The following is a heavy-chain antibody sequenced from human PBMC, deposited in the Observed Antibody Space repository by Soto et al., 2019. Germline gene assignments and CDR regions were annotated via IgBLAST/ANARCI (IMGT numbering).Heavy chain of an antibody. CDR2: LHYSGNI. J-gene: IGHJ5*02. CDR3: ARRGGEIISGTTWWFDP. Sequence: SETLSLTCTVSAGSITSSNNYWGWIRQPPGKGLEWIGSLHYSGNIYYNPSLKSRVTVSVATSNNQFSLRLTSVTAADTAVYYCARRGGEIISGTTWWFDPWGQGTLVTVSS. V-gene: IGHV4-39*01. D-gene: IGHD1-7*01. CDR1: AGSITSSNNY.